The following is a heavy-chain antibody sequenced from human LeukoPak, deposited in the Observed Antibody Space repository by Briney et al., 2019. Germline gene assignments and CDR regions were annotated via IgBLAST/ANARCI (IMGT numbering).Heavy chain of an antibody. V-gene: IGHV4-59*12. Sequence: SETLSLTCTVSGGSISSYYWSWIRQPPGKGLEWIGCIYYSGSTNYNPSLKSRVTISVDTSKNQFSLKLSSVTAADTAVYYCARDSFSTGWLGYYYYMDVWGKGTTVTVSS. CDR1: GGSISSYY. CDR3: ARDSFSTGWLGYYYYMDV. J-gene: IGHJ6*03. CDR2: IYYSGST. D-gene: IGHD3-22*01.